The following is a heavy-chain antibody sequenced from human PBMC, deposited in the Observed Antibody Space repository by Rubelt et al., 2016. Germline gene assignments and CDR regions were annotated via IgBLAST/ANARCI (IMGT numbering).Heavy chain of an antibody. CDR2: IKQDGSEK. CDR1: GFTFSSYW. J-gene: IGHJ4*02. Sequence: EVQLVESGGGLVQPGGSLRLSCAASGFTFSSYWMSWVRQAPGKGLEWVANIKQDGSEKYYVDSVKGRFTISRDNAKNSLYLQMNRLRAEDTAVYYCAREVGAGYSYGFPNYWGQGTLVTVSS. CDR3: AREVGAGYSYGFPNY. V-gene: IGHV3-7*01. D-gene: IGHD5-18*01.